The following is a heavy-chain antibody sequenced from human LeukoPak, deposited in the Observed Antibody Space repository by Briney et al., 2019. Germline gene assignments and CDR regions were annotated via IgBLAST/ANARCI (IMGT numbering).Heavy chain of an antibody. D-gene: IGHD1-26*01. Sequence: ASVKVSCKVSGYTLTELSMHWVRQAPGKGLEWMGGFDPEDGETIYAQKFQGRVTMTEDTSTDTAYMELSSLRSEDTAVYYCAIEIAGARTFDYWGQGTLVTVSS. CDR1: GYTLTELS. CDR3: AIEIAGARTFDY. V-gene: IGHV1-24*01. J-gene: IGHJ4*02. CDR2: FDPEDGET.